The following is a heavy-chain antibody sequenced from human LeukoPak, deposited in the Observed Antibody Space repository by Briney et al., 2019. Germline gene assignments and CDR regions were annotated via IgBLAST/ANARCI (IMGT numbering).Heavy chain of an antibody. D-gene: IGHD3-9*01. CDR1: GFTFSSYA. J-gene: IGHJ4*02. CDR2: ISYDGSNK. CDR3: AREYYDILTGIPLPSDY. V-gene: IGHV3-30*04. Sequence: GRSLRLSCAASGFTFSSYAMHWVRQAPGKGLEWVAVISYDGSNKYYADSVKGRFTISRDNSKNTLYLQMNSLRAEDTAVYYCAREYYDILTGIPLPSDYWGQGTLVTVSS.